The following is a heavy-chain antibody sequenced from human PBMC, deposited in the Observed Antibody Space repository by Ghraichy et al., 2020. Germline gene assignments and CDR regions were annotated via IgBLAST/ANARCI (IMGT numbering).Heavy chain of an antibody. CDR3: ARDDGSYRDY. CDR1: GYTFTGYY. D-gene: IGHD3-10*01. J-gene: IGHJ4*02. CDR2: INSNTGFT. V-gene: IGHV1-2*02. Sequence: ASVKVSCKASGYTFTGYYLHWVRQAPGQGLEWMGWINSNTGFTNSSQKIQGRLTMTRDTSISTVYMELSGLTSDDTAVYYCARDDGSYRDYWGQGTLVTVSS.